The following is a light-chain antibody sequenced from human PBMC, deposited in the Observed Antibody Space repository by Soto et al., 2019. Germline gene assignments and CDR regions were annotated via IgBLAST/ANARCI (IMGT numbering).Light chain of an antibody. CDR1: SIDVGGYNY. Sequence: QYALTQPPSASGSFGQSVTISCTGTSIDVGGYNYVSWYQQHPGKAPKLMIYEVSERPSGVPDRFSGSKSGNTASLTVSGLQADDEADYYCSSYSGTNYHYVFGTGTKLTVL. CDR2: EVS. J-gene: IGLJ1*01. V-gene: IGLV2-8*01. CDR3: SSYSGTNYHYV.